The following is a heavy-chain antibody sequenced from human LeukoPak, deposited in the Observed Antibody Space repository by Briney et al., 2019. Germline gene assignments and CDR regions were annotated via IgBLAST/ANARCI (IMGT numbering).Heavy chain of an antibody. CDR1: GFTFSTYE. CDR2: ISSSGGTI. CDR3: ATAPAAADSW. V-gene: IGHV3-48*03. J-gene: IGHJ4*02. D-gene: IGHD6-13*01. Sequence: GGSLRLSCVASGFTFSTYEMNWVRQAPGKGLEWVSYISSSGGTIYYADSVKGRFIISRDNAKNSLYLQMNSLRADDTAVYYCATAPAAADSWWGQGTLVAVSS.